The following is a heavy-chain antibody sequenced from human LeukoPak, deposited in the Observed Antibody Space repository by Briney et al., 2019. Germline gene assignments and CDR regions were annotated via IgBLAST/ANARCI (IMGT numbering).Heavy chain of an antibody. CDR2: INHSGST. CDR1: GGSISSGDYY. Sequence: SETLSLTCTVSGGSISSGDYYWSGIRQPPGKGLEWIGEINHSGSTNYNPSLKSRVTISVDTSKNQFSLKLSSVTAADTAVYYCARRRTIQLWRGAFDYWGQGTLVTVSS. D-gene: IGHD5-18*01. V-gene: IGHV4-39*07. J-gene: IGHJ4*02. CDR3: ARRRTIQLWRGAFDY.